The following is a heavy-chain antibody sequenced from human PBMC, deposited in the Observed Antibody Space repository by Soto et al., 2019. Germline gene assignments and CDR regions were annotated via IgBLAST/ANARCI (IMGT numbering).Heavy chain of an antibody. CDR3: AALYCSGGSCYRKYNWFDP. Sequence: EASVKVSCKASGYTFTSYAMQWVRQAPGQRLEWMGWINAGNGNTKYSQKFQERVTITRDMSTSTAYMELSSLRSEDTAVYYCAALYCSGGSCYRKYNWFDPWGQGTLVTVSS. D-gene: IGHD2-15*01. V-gene: IGHV1-3*01. J-gene: IGHJ5*02. CDR2: INAGNGNT. CDR1: GYTFTSYA.